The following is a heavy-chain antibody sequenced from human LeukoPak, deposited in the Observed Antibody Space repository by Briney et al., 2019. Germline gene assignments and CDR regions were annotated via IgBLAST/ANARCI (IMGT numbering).Heavy chain of an antibody. D-gene: IGHD6-19*01. J-gene: IGHJ6*02. V-gene: IGHV3-33*01. CDR1: GFTFSSYG. Sequence: GGSLRLSCAASGFTFSSYGMHWVRQAPGKGLEWVAVIWYDGSNKYYADSVKGRFTISRDNSKNTLYLQMNSLRAEDTAVYYCARDVIAVAAGYGMDVWGQGTPVTVSS. CDR2: IWYDGSNK. CDR3: ARDVIAVAAGYGMDV.